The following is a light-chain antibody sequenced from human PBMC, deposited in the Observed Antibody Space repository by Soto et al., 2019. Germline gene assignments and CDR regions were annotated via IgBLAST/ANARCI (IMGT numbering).Light chain of an antibody. CDR2: DAS. J-gene: IGKJ5*01. Sequence: ETVFSRSARTLSLTPHTKATLSCSASQSVSSSYLAWYQQKPGQAPRLLIYDASSRATGIPARFSGSGSGTDFTLTISSLEPEDFAVYCCQQLTDWPITSGQGTRL. CDR3: QQLTDWPIT. V-gene: IGKV3D-20*02. CDR1: QSVSSSY.